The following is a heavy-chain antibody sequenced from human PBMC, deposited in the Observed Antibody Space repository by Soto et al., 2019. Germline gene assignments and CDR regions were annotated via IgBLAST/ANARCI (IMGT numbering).Heavy chain of an antibody. D-gene: IGHD2-8*01. V-gene: IGHV4-39*01. CDR3: ARLPDEGVIAGGAMDV. Sequence: PPETLSLTCTVSGASIRSGIYYWGWIRQPPGKGLEWIGRAYYSGMTHYGTSLRGRVTIXXXXTXKXFXLXXXSVSXADTAAYYCARLPDEGVIAGGAMDVWGQGTTVT. CDR1: GASIRSGIYY. CDR2: AYYSGMT. J-gene: IGHJ6*02.